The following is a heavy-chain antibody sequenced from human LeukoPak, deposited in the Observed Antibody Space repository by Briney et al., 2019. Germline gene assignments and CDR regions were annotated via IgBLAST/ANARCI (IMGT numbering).Heavy chain of an antibody. CDR3: AREFSGYAFDI. D-gene: IGHD5-12*01. Sequence: GGSLRLSCVVSGFTLRDHWMTWVRQAPGEGLEWVGFINPDGSAKYYADFVKGRFTISRDNAKNSLDLQMNSLRAEDMAVYYCAREFSGYAFDIWGQGTMVTVSS. CDR2: INPDGSAK. J-gene: IGHJ3*02. V-gene: IGHV3-7*01. CDR1: GFTLRDHW.